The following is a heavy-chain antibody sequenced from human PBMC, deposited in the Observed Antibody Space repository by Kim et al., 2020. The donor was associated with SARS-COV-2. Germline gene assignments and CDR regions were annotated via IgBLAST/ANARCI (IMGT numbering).Heavy chain of an antibody. J-gene: IGHJ4*02. D-gene: IGHD3-16*01. CDR2: ISWNSGSI. CDR1: GFTFDDYA. V-gene: IGHV3-9*01. CDR3: AKAHDHTITFGGVMDY. Sequence: GGSLRLSCAASGFTFDDYAMHWVRQAPGKGLEWVSGISWNSGSIGYADSVKGRFTISRDNAKNSLYLQMNSLRAEDTALYYCAKAHDHTITFGGVMDYWGQGTLVTVSS.